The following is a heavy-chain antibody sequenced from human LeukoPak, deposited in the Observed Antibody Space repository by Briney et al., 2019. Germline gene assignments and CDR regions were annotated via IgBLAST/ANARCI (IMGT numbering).Heavy chain of an antibody. Sequence: GGSLRLSCAASGFTFSNAWMSWVRQAPGKGLEWVGHIKSKTDGGTTDYAAPVKGRFTVSRDDSKSTLYLQMNSLKTEDTALYYCATYYGSAWGQGALVTVSS. CDR3: ATYYGSA. D-gene: IGHD3-10*01. CDR2: IKSKTDGGTT. CDR1: GFTFSNAW. V-gene: IGHV3-15*01. J-gene: IGHJ5*02.